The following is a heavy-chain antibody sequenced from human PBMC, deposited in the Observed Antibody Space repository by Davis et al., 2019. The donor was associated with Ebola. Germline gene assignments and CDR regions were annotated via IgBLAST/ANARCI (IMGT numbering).Heavy chain of an antibody. D-gene: IGHD3-3*01. CDR2: ISAYNGNT. J-gene: IGHJ5*02. CDR1: GYTFTSYG. Sequence: ASVKVSCKASGYTFTSYGINWVRQAPGQGLEWMGWISAYNGNTNYAQKLQGRVTMTTDTSTSTAYMELRSLRSDDTAVYYCARDSLRREWLLNNWFEPWGQGTLVTVSS. CDR3: ARDSLRREWLLNNWFEP. V-gene: IGHV1-18*01.